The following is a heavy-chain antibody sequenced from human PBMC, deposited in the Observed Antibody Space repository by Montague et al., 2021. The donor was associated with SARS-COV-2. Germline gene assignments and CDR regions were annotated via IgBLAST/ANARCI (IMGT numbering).Heavy chain of an antibody. Sequence: SETLSLTCAVYGGSFSGYYWTWIRQPPGKGLERIGEINHSGSTNYNPSLKSRVTISVDTSKNQFSLKLRSVTAADTAVYYCARGQPPRITFGGIISYGLDVWGQGTTVTVSS. D-gene: IGHD3-16*02. CDR1: GGSFSGYY. J-gene: IGHJ6*02. V-gene: IGHV4-34*01. CDR3: ARGQPPRITFGGIISYGLDV. CDR2: INHSGST.